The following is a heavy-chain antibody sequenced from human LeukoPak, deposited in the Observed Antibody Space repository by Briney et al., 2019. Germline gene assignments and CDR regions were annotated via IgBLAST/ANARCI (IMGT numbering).Heavy chain of an antibody. J-gene: IGHJ3*02. D-gene: IGHD5-18*01. CDR3: AKERAAMGADAFDI. Sequence: GGPLRLSCAASGFTFTHYGIHWVRQAPGKGLEWVASISFDGRNEYYLDSVKGRFTISRDSPKNTLYLQMNSLRAEDTAVYYCAKERAAMGADAFDIWGQGTMGTVSS. CDR1: GFTFTHYG. V-gene: IGHV3-30*18. CDR2: ISFDGRNE.